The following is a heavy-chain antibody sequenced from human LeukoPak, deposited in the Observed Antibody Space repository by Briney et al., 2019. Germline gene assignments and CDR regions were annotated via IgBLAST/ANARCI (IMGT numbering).Heavy chain of an antibody. D-gene: IGHD6-6*01. CDR3: ARDRWSSSSSEGTLDI. CDR2: ISAYNGNK. V-gene: IGHV1-18*04. Sequence: ASVKVSCKASGYTFTGYYIHWVRQAPGQGLDWMGWISAYNGNKVYAQELQGRVTMTTDTSTSTAYMELRSLRSDDTAVYYCARDRWSSSSSEGTLDIWGQGTMVTVSS. J-gene: IGHJ3*02. CDR1: GYTFTGYY.